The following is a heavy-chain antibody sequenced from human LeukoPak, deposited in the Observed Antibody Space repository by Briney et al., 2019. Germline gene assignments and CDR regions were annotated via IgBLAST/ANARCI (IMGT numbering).Heavy chain of an antibody. CDR1: GFTFSSYG. Sequence: GGSLRLSCAAPGFTFSSYGMHWVRQAPGKGLEWVAFIRYDGSNKYYADSVKGRFTISRDNSKNTLYLQMNSLRAEDTAVYYCAKDQAYYYDSSGYPLHYMDAWGKGTTVTVSS. D-gene: IGHD3-22*01. CDR3: AKDQAYYYDSSGYPLHYMDA. V-gene: IGHV3-30*02. CDR2: IRYDGSNK. J-gene: IGHJ6*03.